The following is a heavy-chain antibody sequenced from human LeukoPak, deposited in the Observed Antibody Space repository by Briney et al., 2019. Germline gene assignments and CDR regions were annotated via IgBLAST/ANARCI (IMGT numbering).Heavy chain of an antibody. D-gene: IGHD5-18*01. Sequence: PGGSLRLSCAASGFTFSSYSMNWVRQAPGKGLEWVSSISSSSSYIYYADSVKGRFTISRDNAKNSLYLQMNSLRAEDTAVYYCAREYSCGYPVGYYGMDVWGQGTTVTVSS. CDR3: AREYSCGYPVGYYGMDV. CDR1: GFTFSSYS. V-gene: IGHV3-21*01. J-gene: IGHJ6*02. CDR2: ISSSSSYI.